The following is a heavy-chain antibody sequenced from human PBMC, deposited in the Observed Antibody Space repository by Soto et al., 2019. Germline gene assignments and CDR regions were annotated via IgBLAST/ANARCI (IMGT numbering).Heavy chain of an antibody. J-gene: IGHJ6*01. CDR3: ARDERGYNDGADYGLDV. Sequence: QVQLVQSGAEVKKPGSSVKVSCKASGGTFNTHTIIRWVRQAPGQGLEWMGRISPTLDIIDSAQKFQDRVTITADKSTSTAYMELRGLMSEDTAVYCCARDERGYNDGADYGLDVWGQGTTVTVSS. CDR1: GGTFNTHT. CDR2: ISPTLDII. V-gene: IGHV1-69*08. D-gene: IGHD5-18*01.